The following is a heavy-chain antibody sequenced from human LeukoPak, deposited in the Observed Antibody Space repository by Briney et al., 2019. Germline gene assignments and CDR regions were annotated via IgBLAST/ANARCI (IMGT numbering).Heavy chain of an antibody. CDR3: ARGGGYSFIGLDY. J-gene: IGHJ4*02. CDR1: GGSFSGYY. V-gene: IGHV4-34*01. CDR2: INHSGST. D-gene: IGHD5-18*01. Sequence: SETLSLTCAVYGGSFSGYYWSWIRQPPGKVLEWIGEINHSGSTNYNPSLKSRVTISVDTSKNQFSLKLSSVTAADTAVYYCARGGGYSFIGLDYWGQGTLVSVSS.